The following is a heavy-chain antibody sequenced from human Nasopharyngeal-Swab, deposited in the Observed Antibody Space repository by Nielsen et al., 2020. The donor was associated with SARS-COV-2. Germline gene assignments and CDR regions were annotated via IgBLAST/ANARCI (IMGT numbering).Heavy chain of an antibody. D-gene: IGHD6-6*01. Sequence: GGSLRLSCAASGFTFSDYYMAWVRQAPGKGLEWLSYISTSGRTTDSADSVKGRFTISRDNANNLLFLQMNSLRGEDTAVYYCARLASSSSGAFDMWGQGTMVTVSS. CDR1: GFTFSDYY. V-gene: IGHV3-11*01. CDR2: ISTSGRTT. J-gene: IGHJ3*02. CDR3: ARLASSSSGAFDM.